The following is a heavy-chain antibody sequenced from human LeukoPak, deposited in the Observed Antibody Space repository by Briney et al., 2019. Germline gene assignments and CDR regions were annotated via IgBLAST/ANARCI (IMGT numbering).Heavy chain of an antibody. Sequence: PGGSLRLSCAASGFTFDDHGMSWVRQAPGKGLEWVSGINWNGGSTGYVDSVKGRFTISRDNAKKFLYLQMNSLRAEDTALYYCARVVLSRGERDYWGQGTLVTVSS. J-gene: IGHJ4*02. D-gene: IGHD5-24*01. CDR1: GFTFDDHG. V-gene: IGHV3-20*04. CDR3: ARVVLSRGERDY. CDR2: INWNGGST.